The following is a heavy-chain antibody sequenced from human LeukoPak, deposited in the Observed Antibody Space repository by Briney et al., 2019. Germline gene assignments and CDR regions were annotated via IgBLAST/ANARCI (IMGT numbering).Heavy chain of an antibody. D-gene: IGHD3-22*01. CDR1: GGSISSGGYY. J-gene: IGHJ4*02. CDR3: AGDIHDSSGYYFDY. CDR2: IYYSGST. Sequence: SQTLSLTCTVSGGSISSGGYYWSWIRQHPGKGLEWIGYIYYSGSTYYNPSLKSRVTISVDTSKNQFSLKLSSVTAADTAVYYCAGDIHDSSGYYFDYWGQGTLVTVSS. V-gene: IGHV4-31*03.